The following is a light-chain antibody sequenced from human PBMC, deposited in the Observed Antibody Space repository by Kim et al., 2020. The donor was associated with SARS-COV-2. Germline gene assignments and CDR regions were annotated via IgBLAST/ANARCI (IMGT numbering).Light chain of an antibody. CDR1: TTNSGNNT. J-gene: IGLJ2*01. CDR2: RTN. V-gene: IGLV1-44*01. CDR3: AAWEDSLNGHVV. Sequence: TTSCSGITTNSGNNTINWYQQPPGTAPTLRIYRTNQRSSGVPDRFAGSKSGTSASLAIRGLQSEDGADYYCAAWEDSLNGHVVFGGGTQLTVL.